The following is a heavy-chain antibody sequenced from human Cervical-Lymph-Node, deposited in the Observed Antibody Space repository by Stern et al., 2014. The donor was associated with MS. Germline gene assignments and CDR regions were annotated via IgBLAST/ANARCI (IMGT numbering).Heavy chain of an antibody. J-gene: IGHJ5*02. D-gene: IGHD2-2*01. CDR3: ARGHQLSPNWFDP. CDR2: IYQRGSH. CDR1: GASISSGGYS. V-gene: IGHV4-30-2*01. Sequence: QLQLQESGSGLVKPSQTLSLTCAVSGASISSGGYSWSWIRQPPGKGLEWIVYIYQRGSHYYNPTRKSRVTMSVDSPENQFSLKLSSVTAADTAVYYCARGHQLSPNWFDPWGQGTLVIVSS.